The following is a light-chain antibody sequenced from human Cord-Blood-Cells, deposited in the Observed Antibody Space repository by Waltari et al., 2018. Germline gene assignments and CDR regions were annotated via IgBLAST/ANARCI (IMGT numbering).Light chain of an antibody. CDR2: EGS. Sequence: QSALNQPASVSGSPGQSITISCTGTSRDVGSYNLVSWYQQHPGKAPKLMIYEGSKRPSGVSNRFSGSKSGNTASLTISGLQAEDEADYYCCSYAGSSTYVFGTETKVTVL. J-gene: IGLJ1*01. CDR1: SRDVGSYNL. V-gene: IGLV2-23*01. CDR3: CSYAGSSTYV.